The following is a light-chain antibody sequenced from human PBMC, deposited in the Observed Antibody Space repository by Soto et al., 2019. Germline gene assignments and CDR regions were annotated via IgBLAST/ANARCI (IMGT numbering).Light chain of an antibody. Sequence: QSVLTQPPSVSAAPGQKVTISCSGSSSNIGNNYVSWYQQLPATAPKLLIYDNNKRPSGIPDRFSGSKSGTSATLGITGLQTGDEADYDCGTWESSLSAVVFGGGTKLTVL. CDR2: DNN. J-gene: IGLJ2*01. CDR3: GTWESSLSAVV. V-gene: IGLV1-51*01. CDR1: SSNIGNNY.